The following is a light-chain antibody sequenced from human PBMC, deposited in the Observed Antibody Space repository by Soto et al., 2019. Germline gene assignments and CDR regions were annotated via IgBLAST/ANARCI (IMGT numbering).Light chain of an antibody. J-gene: IGKJ3*01. Sequence: IVVSISLAALSLSPGKRATLSGRASQSVNSNYLAWYQQKPGQAPRLLIYGISKRATDIPDRFSGGGSGTDFTLTISSLEPEDFAVYYCQQRSNWPKTFGPGTKVDNK. CDR3: QQRSNWPKT. CDR1: QSVNSNY. V-gene: IGKV3D-20*02. CDR2: GIS.